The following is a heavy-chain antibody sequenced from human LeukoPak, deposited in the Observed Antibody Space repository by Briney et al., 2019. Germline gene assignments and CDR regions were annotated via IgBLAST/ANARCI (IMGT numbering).Heavy chain of an antibody. D-gene: IGHD6-13*01. Sequence: PGGSLRLSCAASGFTFSSSAMSWVRQAPGKGLEWVSGISGSGGSTYYADSVKGRFTISRDNSKNTLYLQMNSLRAEDTAVYYCAKSESRNSTWYAYWGEGTLVTVSS. J-gene: IGHJ4*02. CDR2: ISGSGGST. V-gene: IGHV3-23*01. CDR3: AKSESRNSTWYAY. CDR1: GFTFSSSA.